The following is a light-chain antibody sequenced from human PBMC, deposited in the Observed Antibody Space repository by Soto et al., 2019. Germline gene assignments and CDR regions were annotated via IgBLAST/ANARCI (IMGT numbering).Light chain of an antibody. V-gene: IGKV3-20*01. CDR3: QQYSSSPRT. Sequence: EIVLTQSPGTLSLSPGERGTLSFRASQSVTSNYLAWYQQKPGQAPRVLIHGASSRATGIPDRFNGSGSGTDFTFTISRLEPEDFAVYYCQQYSSSPRTFGQGTKVDI. CDR1: QSVTSNY. CDR2: GAS. J-gene: IGKJ1*01.